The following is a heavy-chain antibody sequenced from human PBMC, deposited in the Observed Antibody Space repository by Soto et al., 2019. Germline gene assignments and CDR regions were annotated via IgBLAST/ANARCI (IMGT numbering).Heavy chain of an antibody. J-gene: IGHJ4*02. CDR1: EFTFSSYG. CDR3: AREDYGSGSFDY. CDR2: IWYDGSNK. Sequence: QVQLVESGGGVVQPGRSLRLSCAASEFTFSSYGMHWVRQAPGKGLEWVAVIWYDGSNKYYADSVKGRFTISRDNSKNTLYLQMNSLRAEVTAVYYCAREDYGSGSFDYWGQGTLVTVSS. V-gene: IGHV3-33*01. D-gene: IGHD3-10*01.